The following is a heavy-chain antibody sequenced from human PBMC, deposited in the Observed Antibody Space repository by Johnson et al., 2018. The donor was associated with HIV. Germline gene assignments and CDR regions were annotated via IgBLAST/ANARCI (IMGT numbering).Heavy chain of an antibody. CDR1: GFIFSSYG. V-gene: IGHV3-30*02. D-gene: IGHD2-21*02. J-gene: IGHJ3*02. Sequence: VQLVESGGGVVQPGRSRRLSCAASGFIFSSYGMHWVRQAPGKGLEWVAFIRYDGSNKYYAQSVQGRFTISRDNSKNTLYLQMNSLRAEDTAVYYCARPHIVVVTAGYAFDIWGQGTMVIVSS. CDR2: IRYDGSNK. CDR3: ARPHIVVVTAGYAFDI.